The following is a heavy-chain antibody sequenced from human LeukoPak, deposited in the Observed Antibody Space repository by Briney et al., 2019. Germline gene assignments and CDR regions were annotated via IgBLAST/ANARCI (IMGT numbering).Heavy chain of an antibody. J-gene: IGHJ4*02. V-gene: IGHV3-64*01. Sequence: PGGSLRLSCAASGFTFSSYAMDWVRQAPGKGLEYVSAISSNGGSTYYANSVKGRFTISRDNSKNTLYLQMGSLRAEDMVVYYCARVAYGGNSLPFDYWGQGTLVTVSS. CDR2: ISSNGGST. D-gene: IGHD4-23*01. CDR1: GFTFSSYA. CDR3: ARVAYGGNSLPFDY.